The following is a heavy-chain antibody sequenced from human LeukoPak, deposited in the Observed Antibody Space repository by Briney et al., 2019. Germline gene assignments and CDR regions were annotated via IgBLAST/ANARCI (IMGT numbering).Heavy chain of an antibody. CDR2: ISSSSSYI. V-gene: IGHV3-21*01. J-gene: IGHJ4*02. D-gene: IGHD6-19*01. CDR3: ARDRDSSGWIDY. Sequence: GGSLRLSCAASGFTFSSYSMNWVRQAPGKGLEWVSSISSSSSYIYYADSVKGRFTISRDNAKNSLYLQMNSLRAENTAVYYCARDRDSSGWIDYWGQGTLVTVSS. CDR1: GFTFSSYS.